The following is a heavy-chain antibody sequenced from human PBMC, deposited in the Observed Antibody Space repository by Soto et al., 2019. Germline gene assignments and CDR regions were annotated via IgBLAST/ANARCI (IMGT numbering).Heavy chain of an antibody. Sequence: SQTLSLTCAISGDSVSSNSAAWNWIRQSPSRGLEWLGRTYYRSKWYNDYAVSVKSRITINPDTSKNQFSLQLNSVTPEDTAVYYCARAPRIESSSSFIDCYYYGMDVWGQGTTVTVSS. CDR3: ARAPRIESSSSFIDCYYYGMDV. D-gene: IGHD6-6*01. J-gene: IGHJ6*02. V-gene: IGHV6-1*01. CDR1: GDSVSSNSAA. CDR2: TYYRSKWYN.